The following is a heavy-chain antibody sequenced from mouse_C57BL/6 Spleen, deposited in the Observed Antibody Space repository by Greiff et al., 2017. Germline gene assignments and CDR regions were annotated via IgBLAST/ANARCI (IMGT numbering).Heavy chain of an antibody. CDR2: ISDGGSYT. D-gene: IGHD2-5*01. J-gene: IGHJ4*01. CDR3: AREYYSNVYAMDY. Sequence: EVTLEESGGGLVKPGGSLKLSCAASGFTFSSYAMSWVRQTPEKRLEWVATISDGGSYTYYPDNVKGRFTISRDNAKNNLYLQMSHLKSEDTAMYYCAREYYSNVYAMDYWGQGTSVTVSS. V-gene: IGHV5-4*01. CDR1: GFTFSSYA.